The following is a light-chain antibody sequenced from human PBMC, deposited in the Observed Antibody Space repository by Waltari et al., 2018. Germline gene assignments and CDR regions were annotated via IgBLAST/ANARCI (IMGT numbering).Light chain of an antibody. CDR1: TGDGGNSNF. CDR2: EVI. J-gene: IGLJ3*02. Sequence: QYALTQPASVSGAPGQSITISCTGTTGDGGNSNFVSWYQHHPGKVPKLIIYEVIKRPSGISDRFTGSKSGNTASLSISGLQAEDEADYYCCSYVQKDIWLFGGGTKVTVL. CDR3: CSYVQKDIWL. V-gene: IGLV2-23*02.